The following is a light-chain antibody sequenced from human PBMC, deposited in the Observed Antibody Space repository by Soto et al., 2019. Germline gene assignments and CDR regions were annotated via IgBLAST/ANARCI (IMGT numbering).Light chain of an antibody. CDR1: SSDVGNYNL. V-gene: IGLV2-23*02. J-gene: IGLJ2*01. CDR3: CSYAGPSTFVV. Sequence: QSVLTQPASVSGSPGQSITISCTGTSSDVGNYNLVSWYQQYPGKAPQLVIFGVSERPSGISYRFSGSKSGNTASLTISGLQAEDEADYYCCSYAGPSTFVVFGGGTQLTVL. CDR2: GVS.